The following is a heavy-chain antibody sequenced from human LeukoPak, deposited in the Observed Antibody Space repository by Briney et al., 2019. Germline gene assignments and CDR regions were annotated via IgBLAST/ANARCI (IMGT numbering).Heavy chain of an antibody. J-gene: IGHJ4*02. CDR3: ARDRVGDSSGYPFDY. CDR1: GGSISSSSYY. V-gene: IGHV4-39*07. Sequence: PSETLSLTCTVSGGSISSSSYYWGWIRQPPGKGLEWIGSIYYSGSTYYNPSLKSRVTISVDTSKNQFSLKLSSVTAADTAVYYCARDRVGDSSGYPFDYWGQGTLVTVSS. CDR2: IYYSGST. D-gene: IGHD3-22*01.